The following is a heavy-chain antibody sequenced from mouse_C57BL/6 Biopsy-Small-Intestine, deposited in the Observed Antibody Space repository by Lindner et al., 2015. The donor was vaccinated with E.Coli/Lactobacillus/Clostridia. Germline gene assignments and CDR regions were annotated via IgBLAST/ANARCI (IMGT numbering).Heavy chain of an antibody. Sequence: VQLQESGTELVKPGASVKLSCKASGYTFTEYTIHWVKQRSGQGLEWIGWFYPGSGNIKYNEKFKGKATLTADKSSSTVYMELSRLTSEDSAVYFCARHEEDWGRFAYWGQGTLVTVSA. CDR3: ARHEEDWGRFAY. V-gene: IGHV1-62-2*01. CDR2: FYPGSGNI. D-gene: IGHD4-1*01. CDR1: GYTFTEYT. J-gene: IGHJ3*01.